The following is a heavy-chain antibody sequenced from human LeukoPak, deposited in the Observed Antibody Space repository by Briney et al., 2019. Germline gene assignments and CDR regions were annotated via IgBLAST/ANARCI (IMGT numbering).Heavy chain of an antibody. CDR1: GGSISSGSYY. J-gene: IGHJ4*02. CDR3: ARVYGDYVDY. CDR2: IYTSGST. V-gene: IGHV4-61*02. D-gene: IGHD4-17*01. Sequence: SQTLSLTCTVSGGSISSGSYYWSWIRQPAGKGLEWIGRIYTSGSTNYNPSLKSRVTISVDTSKNQLSLKLSSVTAADTAVYYCARVYGDYVDYWGQGTLVTVSS.